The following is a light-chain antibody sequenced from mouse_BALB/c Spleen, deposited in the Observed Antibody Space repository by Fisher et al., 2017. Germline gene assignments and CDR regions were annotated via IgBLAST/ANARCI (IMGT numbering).Light chain of an antibody. CDR1: SSVSSSY. CDR2: DTS. Sequence: DIVMTQSTAIMSASPGEKVTMTCRASSSVSSSYLHWYQQKSGASPKLWIYDTSKLASGVPGRFSGSGSGTSYSLTISSMEAEDAATYYCQQWSSYPLTFGAGTKLELK. CDR3: QQWSSYPLT. V-gene: IGKV4-57-1*01. J-gene: IGKJ5*01.